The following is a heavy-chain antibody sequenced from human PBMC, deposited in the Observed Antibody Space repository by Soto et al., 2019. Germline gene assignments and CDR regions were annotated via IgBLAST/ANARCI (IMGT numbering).Heavy chain of an antibody. J-gene: IGHJ6*02. CDR1: GYTFTTYY. Sequence: QVQLVQSGAEVKKPGASVKVSCTASGYTFTTYYMHWVRQAPGQGLEWMGTIIPSGGSTSYAQKFQGRVTMTRDTSTSTAYMELSSLTSEDTAVYYCARALAPFYYYYGMDVWGQGTTVTVSS. V-gene: IGHV1-46*01. CDR2: IIPSGGST. D-gene: IGHD3-3*02. CDR3: ARALAPFYYYYGMDV.